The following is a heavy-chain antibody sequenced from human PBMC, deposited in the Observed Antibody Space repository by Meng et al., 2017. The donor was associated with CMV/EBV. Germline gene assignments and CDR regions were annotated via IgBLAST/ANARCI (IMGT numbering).Heavy chain of an antibody. V-gene: IGHV3-21*01. Sequence: GESLKISCAASGFTFSSYAMHWVRQAPGKGLEWVSSISSSSSYIYYADSVKGRFTISRDNAKNSLYLQMNSLRAEDTAVYYCARDPYGTTVTTGDFQHWGQGTLVTV. CDR3: ARDPYGTTVTTGDFQH. J-gene: IGHJ1*01. CDR1: GFTFSSYA. CDR2: ISSSSSYI. D-gene: IGHD4-17*01.